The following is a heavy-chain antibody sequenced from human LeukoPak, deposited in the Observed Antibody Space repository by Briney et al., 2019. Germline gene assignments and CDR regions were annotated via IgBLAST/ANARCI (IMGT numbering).Heavy chain of an antibody. J-gene: IGHJ6*02. D-gene: IGHD6-6*01. CDR2: IYYSGST. CDR1: GGSISSSSYY. Sequence: PSETLSLTCTVSGGSISSSSYYWGWIRQPPGKGLEWIGSIYYSGSTYYNPSLKSRVTISVDTSKNQFSLKLSSVTAADTAVYYCAGAIAARTRGGMDVWGQGTTVTVSS. V-gene: IGHV4-39*01. CDR3: AGAIAARTRGGMDV.